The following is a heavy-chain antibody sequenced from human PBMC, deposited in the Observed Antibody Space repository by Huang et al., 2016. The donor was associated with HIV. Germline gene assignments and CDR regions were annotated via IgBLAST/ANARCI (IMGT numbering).Heavy chain of an antibody. CDR2: CAPEHGET. J-gene: IGHJ3*02. CDR1: GYTLTELS. V-gene: IGHV1-24*01. D-gene: IGHD2-21*01. Sequence: QVQLVQSGAEVKKPGASVKVSCKVSGYTLTELSIHWVRQAPGKGREWMGGCAPEHGETIYAQNVQGRVTMTEDTSTDTAYMELHSLRPEDTAVYYCAAGYDTYYDIWGQGTMVIASS. CDR3: AAGYDTYYDI.